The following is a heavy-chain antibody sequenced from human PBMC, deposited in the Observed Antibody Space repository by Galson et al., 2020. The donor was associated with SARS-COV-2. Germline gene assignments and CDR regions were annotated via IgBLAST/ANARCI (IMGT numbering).Heavy chain of an antibody. J-gene: IGHJ4*02. CDR1: GFTFSSYA. D-gene: IGHD2-15*01. Sequence: TGGSLRLSCEASGFTFSSYAMHWVRQAPGKGLEYVSAISSNGGSTYYANSVKGRFTISRDNSKNTLYLQMGSLRAEDMAVYYCARGWRVDYWGQGTLVTVSS. CDR3: ARGWRVDY. V-gene: IGHV3-64*01. CDR2: ISSNGGST.